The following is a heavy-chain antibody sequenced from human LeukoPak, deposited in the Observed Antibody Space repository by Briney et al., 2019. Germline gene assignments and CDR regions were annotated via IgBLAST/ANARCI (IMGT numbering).Heavy chain of an antibody. D-gene: IGHD3-10*01. CDR3: ASLPEITMVRGAATTFDP. CDR1: GYTFTSYD. V-gene: IGHV1-8*01. Sequence: ASVKVSCKASGYTFTSYDINWVRQATGQGLEWMGWMNPNSGNTGYAQKFQGRVTMTRNTSISTAYMELSSLRSEDTAVYYCASLPEITMVRGAATTFDPWGQGTLVTVSS. J-gene: IGHJ5*02. CDR2: MNPNSGNT.